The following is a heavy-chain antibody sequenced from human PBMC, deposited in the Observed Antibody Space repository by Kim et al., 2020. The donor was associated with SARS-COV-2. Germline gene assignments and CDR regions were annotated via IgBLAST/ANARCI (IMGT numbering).Heavy chain of an antibody. Sequence: GGSLRLSCVASGFIFSTYGIHWVRQAPGKGLEWVAVIWHDGSNKYYADSVKGRFTISRDNSKNTLYLQMNSLRAEDTAVYYCARAVGPFDFWGQGTVVT. J-gene: IGHJ3*01. V-gene: IGHV3-33*01. CDR1: GFIFSTYG. CDR2: IWHDGSNK. CDR3: ARAVGPFDF. D-gene: IGHD1-26*01.